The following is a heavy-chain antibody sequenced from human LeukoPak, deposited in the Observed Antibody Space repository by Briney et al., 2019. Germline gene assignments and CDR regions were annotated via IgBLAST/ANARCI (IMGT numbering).Heavy chain of an antibody. CDR1: GASFSTYY. CDR3: ARDGRGSTSLDN. D-gene: IGHD6-6*01. J-gene: IGHJ4*02. CDR2: MYYSGST. V-gene: IGHV4-59*12. Sequence: SETLSLTCTVSGASFSTYYWSWIRQPPGKGLEWIGYMYYSGSTNYNPSLKSQVTISVDTSKNQFSLNLSSVTAADTAVYFCARDGRGSTSLDNWGQGILVTVSS.